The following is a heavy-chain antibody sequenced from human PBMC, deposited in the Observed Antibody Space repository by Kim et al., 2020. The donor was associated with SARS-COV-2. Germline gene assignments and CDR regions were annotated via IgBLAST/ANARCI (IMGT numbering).Heavy chain of an antibody. CDR1: GGSISSYY. CDR3: ARNTYSSSWYIKNYYFDY. D-gene: IGHD6-13*01. V-gene: IGHV4-59*08. Sequence: SETLSLTCTVSGGSISSYYWSWIRQPPGKGLEWIGYIYYSGSTNYNPSLKSRVTISVDTSKNQFSLKLSSVTAADTAVYYCARNTYSSSWYIKNYYFDYWGQGTLVTVSS. J-gene: IGHJ4*02. CDR2: IYYSGST.